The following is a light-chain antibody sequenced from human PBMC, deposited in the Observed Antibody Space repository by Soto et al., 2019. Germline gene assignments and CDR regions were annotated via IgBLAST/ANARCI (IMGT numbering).Light chain of an antibody. Sequence: EIVLTQSPGTLSLSPGERATLSCRASQSVSGSYLAWYQQKPGQAPRLLIYGASSRATGIPDRFSGSGSGTDFTITISRLEPEDLAVYYCQQYGSSPRTFGQRNKLEIK. CDR1: QSVSGSY. V-gene: IGKV3-20*01. J-gene: IGKJ2*01. CDR2: GAS. CDR3: QQYGSSPRT.